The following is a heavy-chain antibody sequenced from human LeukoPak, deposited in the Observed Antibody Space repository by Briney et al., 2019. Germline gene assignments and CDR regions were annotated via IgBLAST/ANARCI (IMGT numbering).Heavy chain of an antibody. V-gene: IGHV4-34*01. CDR2: INHSGST. Sequence: SETLSLTCAVYGGSFSGYYWSWIRQPPGKGLEWIGEINHSGSTNYNPSLKSRVTISVDTSKNQFSLKLSSVTAADTAVYYCARETYYDSSGYFSPAKDYWGQGTLVTVSS. J-gene: IGHJ4*02. CDR3: ARETYYDSSGYFSPAKDY. D-gene: IGHD3-22*01. CDR1: GGSFSGYY.